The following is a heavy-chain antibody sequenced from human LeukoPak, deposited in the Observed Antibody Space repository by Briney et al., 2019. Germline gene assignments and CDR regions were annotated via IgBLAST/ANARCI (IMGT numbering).Heavy chain of an antibody. J-gene: IGHJ5*02. CDR2: IYHSGST. V-gene: IGHV4-38-2*01. D-gene: IGHD3-10*01. CDR3: ARAEGYYYGSGSLGWFDP. Sequence: PSETLSLTCAVSGYSISSGYYWGWIRQPPGKGLEWIGSIYHSGSTYYNPSLKSRVTISVDTSKNQFSLKLSSVTAADTAVYYCARAEGYYYGSGSLGWFDPWGQGTLVTVSP. CDR1: GYSISSGYY.